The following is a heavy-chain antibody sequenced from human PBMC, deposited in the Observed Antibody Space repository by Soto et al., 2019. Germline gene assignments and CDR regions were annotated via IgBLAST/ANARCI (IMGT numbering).Heavy chain of an antibody. CDR3: TKKDPGYTSSWYTN. V-gene: IGHV3-23*01. Sequence: PGGSLRLSCAASGFTFSSYAMSWVRQAPGKGLEWVSAISGSGGSTYYADSLKGRFTISRDNSKNTLYLQMNSLRGEDTAVYYCTKKDPGYTSSWYTNWGQGTLVTVSS. D-gene: IGHD6-13*01. CDR1: GFTFSSYA. CDR2: ISGSGGST. J-gene: IGHJ4*02.